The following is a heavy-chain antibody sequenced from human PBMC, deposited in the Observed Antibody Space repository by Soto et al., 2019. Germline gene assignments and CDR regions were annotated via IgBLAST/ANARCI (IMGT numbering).Heavy chain of an antibody. CDR1: GGSISSYY. CDR3: ARRYGGTFVY. Sequence: QVQLQESGPGLVKPSETLSLTCTDSGGSISSYYWSWIRQPPGKGLEWIGYIYYSGSTNYNPSLKSRVTISVDTSKNQFSLKLSSVTAADTAVYYCARRYGGTFVYWGQGTLVSVSS. CDR2: IYYSGST. V-gene: IGHV4-59*08. D-gene: IGHD2-15*01. J-gene: IGHJ4*02.